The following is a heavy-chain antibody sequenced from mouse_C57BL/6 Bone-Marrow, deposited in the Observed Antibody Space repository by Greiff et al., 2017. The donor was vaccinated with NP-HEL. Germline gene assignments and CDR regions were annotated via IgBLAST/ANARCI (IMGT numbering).Heavy chain of an antibody. CDR1: GYAFSSSW. D-gene: IGHD1-1*01. V-gene: IGHV1-82*01. CDR2: IYPGDGDT. J-gene: IGHJ3*01. Sequence: QVQLKESGPELVKPGASVKISCKASGYAFSSSWMNWVKQRPGKGLEWIGRIYPGDGDTNYNGKFKGKATLTADKSSSTAYMQLSSLTSEDSAVYFCALYGSSYEGFAYWGQGTLVTVSA. CDR3: ALYGSSYEGFAY.